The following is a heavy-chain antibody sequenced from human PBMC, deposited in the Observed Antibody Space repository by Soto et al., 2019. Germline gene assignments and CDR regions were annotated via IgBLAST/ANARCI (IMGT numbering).Heavy chain of an antibody. CDR1: GATFSSHT. CDR2: IIPVLGVE. J-gene: IGHJ4*02. Sequence: QVQLVQSGTEVKKPGSSVRVSCRASGATFSSHTVSWVRQAPGQGLEWMGRIIPVLGVENYAQRFQGRLTITAVISTSTAYMELSSLRSEDTAIYYCSVSFHLQLSAGRYDYWGQGTLVTVSS. V-gene: IGHV1-69*02. CDR3: SVSFHLQLSAGRYDY. D-gene: IGHD6-13*01.